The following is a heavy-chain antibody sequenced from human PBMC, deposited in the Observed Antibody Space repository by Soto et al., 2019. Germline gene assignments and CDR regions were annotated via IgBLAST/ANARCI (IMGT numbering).Heavy chain of an antibody. CDR3: AKPRVEVSVGWNDDFGQ. V-gene: IGHV3-21*01. D-gene: IGHD1-1*01. Sequence: GGSLRLSCAASGFTFSSYSMNWVRQAPGKGLEWVSSISSSSSYIYYADSVKGRFTISRDNAKNSLYLQMNSLRAEDTAVYYCAKPRVEVSVGWNDDFGQGGQGTVATV. J-gene: IGHJ3*01. CDR1: GFTFSSYS. CDR2: ISSSSSYI.